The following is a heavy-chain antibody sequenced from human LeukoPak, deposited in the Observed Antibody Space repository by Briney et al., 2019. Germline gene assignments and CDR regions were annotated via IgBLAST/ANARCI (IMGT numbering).Heavy chain of an antibody. J-gene: IGHJ6*02. Sequence: GGSLRLSCAASGFTFNDYGMTWVRQAPGKGLEWVSGLNWNGDITRYADSVKGRFTISRDNAKNSVYLQMDSLSAEDTAFYYCARGYGAGNYRRPFYGMDVWGQGTTVTVSS. CDR1: GFTFNDYG. V-gene: IGHV3-20*04. CDR3: ARGYGAGNYRRPFYGMDV. CDR2: LNWNGDIT. D-gene: IGHD3-10*01.